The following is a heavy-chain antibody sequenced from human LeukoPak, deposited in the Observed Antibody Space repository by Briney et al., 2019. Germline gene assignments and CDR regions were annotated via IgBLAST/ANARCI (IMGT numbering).Heavy chain of an antibody. V-gene: IGHV3-11*04. CDR2: ISSTASTI. D-gene: IGHD4-17*01. Sequence: GGSLRLSCAASGFTVSSNYMSWVRQAPGKGLEWVSYISSTASTIYYADSVKGRFTISRDNAKNSLFLQMNSPRAEDTAVYYCARDVTYYGADWFDPWGQGTLVTVSS. CDR3: ARDVTYYGADWFDP. J-gene: IGHJ5*02. CDR1: GFTVSSNY.